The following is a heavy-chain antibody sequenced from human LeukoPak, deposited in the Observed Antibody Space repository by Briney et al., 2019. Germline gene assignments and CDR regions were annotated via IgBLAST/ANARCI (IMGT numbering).Heavy chain of an antibody. V-gene: IGHV1-2*02. Sequence: ASVKVSCKVSGYTLTELSMHWVRQAPGQGLEWMGWINPNSGGTNYAQKFQGRVTMTRDTSISTAYMELSRLRSDDTAVYYCASFGSIVDEYAFGIWGQGTMVTVSS. CDR3: ASFGSIVDEYAFGI. CDR2: INPNSGGT. CDR1: GYTLTELS. J-gene: IGHJ3*02. D-gene: IGHD3-22*01.